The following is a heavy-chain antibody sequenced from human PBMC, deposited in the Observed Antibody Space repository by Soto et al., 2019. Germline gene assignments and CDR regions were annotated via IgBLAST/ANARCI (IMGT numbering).Heavy chain of an antibody. D-gene: IGHD6-13*01. CDR1: GGTFSSYA. CDR2: IIPIFGTA. Sequence: ASVKVSCKASGGTFSSYAISWVRQAPGQGLEWMGGIIPIFGTANYAQKFQGRVTITADESTSTAYMELSSLRSEDTAVYYCARPSGRDSSWYRYFDYWGQGTLVTVSS. J-gene: IGHJ4*02. V-gene: IGHV1-69*13. CDR3: ARPSGRDSSWYRYFDY.